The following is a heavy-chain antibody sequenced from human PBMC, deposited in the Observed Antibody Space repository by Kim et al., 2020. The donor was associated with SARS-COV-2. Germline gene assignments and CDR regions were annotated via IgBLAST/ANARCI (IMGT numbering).Heavy chain of an antibody. V-gene: IGHV4-59*08. Sequence: SETLSLTCTVSGGSISSYYWSWIRQPPGKGLEWIGYIYYSGSTNYNPSLKSRVTISVDTSKNQFSLKLSSVTAADTAVYYCARHVEVRGAAPHWYFDLWGRGTLVTVSS. D-gene: IGHD3-10*01. J-gene: IGHJ2*01. CDR3: ARHVEVRGAAPHWYFDL. CDR2: IYYSGST. CDR1: GGSISSYY.